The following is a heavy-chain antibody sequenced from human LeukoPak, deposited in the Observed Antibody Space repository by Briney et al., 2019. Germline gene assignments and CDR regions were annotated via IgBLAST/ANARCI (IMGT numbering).Heavy chain of an antibody. V-gene: IGHV3-23*01. CDR3: ATAHGSGSYYPSDAFDI. D-gene: IGHD3-10*01. CDR2: ISGSGGST. Sequence: GGSLRLSCAASGFTFSSYAMSWVRQAPGKGLEWVSAISGSGGSTYYADSVKGRFTISRDNAKNSLYLQMNSLRAEDTAVYYCATAHGSGSYYPSDAFDIWGQGTMVTVSS. CDR1: GFTFSSYA. J-gene: IGHJ3*02.